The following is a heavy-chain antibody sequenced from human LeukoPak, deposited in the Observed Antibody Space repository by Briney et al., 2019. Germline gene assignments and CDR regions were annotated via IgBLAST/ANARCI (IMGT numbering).Heavy chain of an antibody. Sequence: GGSLRLSCAASGFTFSSYAMSWVRQAPGKGLEWVSAISGSGGSTYYADSVKGRFTISRDNSKNTLYLQMNSLRAEDTAVYYCASETYCDFWSGYFGTYGMDVWGQGTTVTVSS. CDR1: GFTFSSYA. V-gene: IGHV3-23*01. J-gene: IGHJ6*02. D-gene: IGHD3-3*01. CDR3: ASETYCDFWSGYFGTYGMDV. CDR2: ISGSGGST.